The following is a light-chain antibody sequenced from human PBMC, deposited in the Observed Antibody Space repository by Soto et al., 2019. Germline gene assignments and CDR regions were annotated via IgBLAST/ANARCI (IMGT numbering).Light chain of an antibody. V-gene: IGKV3-15*01. CDR3: QQYNKWPLT. J-gene: IGKJ1*01. CDR1: QSVSSN. Sequence: EILMTQSPGTLSASPGERATLSCRASQSVSSNLAWYQQKPGQAPRPLIYAVSTRATGIPARFSGSGSVTEFTLTISSLQSEDFAVYYCQQYNKWPLTFGQGTKVEIK. CDR2: AVS.